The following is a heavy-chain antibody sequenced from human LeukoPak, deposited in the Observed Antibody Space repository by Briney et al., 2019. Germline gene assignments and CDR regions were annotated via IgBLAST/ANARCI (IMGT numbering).Heavy chain of an antibody. Sequence: SETLSLTCAVYGGSFSGYYWSWTRQPPGKGLEWIGEINHSGSTNYNPSLKSRVTISVDTSKNQFSLKLSSVTAADTAVYYCAREPLLLWFGEYTWGQGTLVTVSS. J-gene: IGHJ4*02. CDR2: INHSGST. V-gene: IGHV4-34*01. D-gene: IGHD3-10*01. CDR1: GGSFSGYY. CDR3: AREPLLLWFGEYT.